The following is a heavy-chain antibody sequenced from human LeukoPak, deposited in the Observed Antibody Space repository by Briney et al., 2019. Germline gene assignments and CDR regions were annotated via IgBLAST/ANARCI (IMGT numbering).Heavy chain of an antibody. CDR3: AKDLGYCNSTSCSYGMDV. D-gene: IGHD2-2*03. CDR2: ISGSGGST. J-gene: IGHJ6*02. CDR1: GFTFSSYA. V-gene: IGHV3-23*01. Sequence: GASLRLSCAASGFTFSSYAMSWVRQAPGKGLEWVSAISGSGGSTYYADSVKGRFTISRDNSKNTLYLQMNSLRAEDTAVYYRAKDLGYCNSTSCSYGMDVWGQGTTVTVSS.